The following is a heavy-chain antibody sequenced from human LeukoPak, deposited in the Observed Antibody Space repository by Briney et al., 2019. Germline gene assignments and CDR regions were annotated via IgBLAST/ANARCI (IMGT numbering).Heavy chain of an antibody. V-gene: IGHV3-33*01. Sequence: PGGSLRLSCGASGFSFSLYGMHWVRQAPGKGLEWVAFIWAAGNDDFYADSVKGRFTISRDNSKNTLYLQMNSLRAEDTAVYYCARAYDSSGYYSYYYYGMDVWGQGTTVTVSS. CDR1: GFSFSLYG. CDR3: ARAYDSSGYYSYYYYGMDV. CDR2: IWAAGNDD. J-gene: IGHJ6*02. D-gene: IGHD3-22*01.